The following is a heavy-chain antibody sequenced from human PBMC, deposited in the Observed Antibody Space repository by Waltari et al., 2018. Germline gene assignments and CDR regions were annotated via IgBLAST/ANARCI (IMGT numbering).Heavy chain of an antibody. J-gene: IGHJ5*02. V-gene: IGHV4-38-2*01. CDR2: IYHSVST. Sequence: QVQLQESGPGLVKPSETLSLTCAVSGYSITSGYYWRWLRQPPGKGLEWIGSIYHSVSTYYNPSLKSRVTISVDTSKNQFSLKLSSVTAADTAVYYCARIAAAVLKAFDPWGQGTLVTVSS. D-gene: IGHD6-13*01. CDR3: ARIAAAVLKAFDP. CDR1: GYSITSGYY.